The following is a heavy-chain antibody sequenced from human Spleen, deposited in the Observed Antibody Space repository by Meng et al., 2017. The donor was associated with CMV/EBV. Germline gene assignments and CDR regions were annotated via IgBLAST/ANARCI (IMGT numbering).Heavy chain of an antibody. Sequence: SLKISCAGSGFIFSDYHMQWVRQAPGKGLEWVATVSHDGSDQYYADSVRGRFTIFRDDSKNTVVLQMNSLKAEETAIYYCAREASNINWNRGYFDYWGQGTLVTVSS. D-gene: IGHD1-1*01. CDR1: GFIFSDYH. V-gene: IGHV3-30-3*01. CDR2: VSHDGSDQ. CDR3: AREASNINWNRGYFDY. J-gene: IGHJ4*02.